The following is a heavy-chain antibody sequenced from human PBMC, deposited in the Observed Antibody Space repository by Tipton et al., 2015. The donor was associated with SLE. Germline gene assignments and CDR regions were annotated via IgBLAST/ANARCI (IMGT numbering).Heavy chain of an antibody. CDR2: IYHSGST. V-gene: IGHV4-30-2*01. J-gene: IGHJ5*02. CDR3: ARERKEAPNWFDP. CDR1: GGSISSGGYS. Sequence: TLSLTCAVSGGSISSGGYSWSWIRQPPGKGLEWIGYIYHSGSTYYNPSLKSRVTISVDRSKNQFSLKLSSVTAADTAVYYCARERKEAPNWFDPWGQGTLVTVSS. D-gene: IGHD6-6*01.